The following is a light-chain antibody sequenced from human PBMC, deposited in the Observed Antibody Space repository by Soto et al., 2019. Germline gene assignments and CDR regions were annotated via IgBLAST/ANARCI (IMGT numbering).Light chain of an antibody. Sequence: ENVLTQSPGTLSLSPGERATLSCRASQSVTNNFFAWYQQKPGQAPRLLIYGISSRATGIPDRFSGSGSGTDFTLTIRRLEPEDFVVYYCQQYITLPHTFGQGTKLEVK. V-gene: IGKV3-20*01. CDR1: QSVTNNF. CDR3: QQYITLPHT. J-gene: IGKJ2*01. CDR2: GIS.